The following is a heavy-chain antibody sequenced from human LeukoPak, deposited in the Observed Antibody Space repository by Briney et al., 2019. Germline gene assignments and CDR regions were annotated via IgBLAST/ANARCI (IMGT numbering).Heavy chain of an antibody. D-gene: IGHD3-22*01. J-gene: IGHJ3*02. CDR1: GFTFSSYA. CDR2: IKSKTDGGTT. Sequence: PGGALRLSCAASGFTFSSYAMHWVRQAPGKGLEGVGRIKSKTDGGTTDYAAPVKGRFTISRDDSKNTVALQMSSLKTEDTAVYYCSTGAAYYYDGSGYTPPDAFDIWGLGTLVTVSS. V-gene: IGHV3-15*05. CDR3: STGAAYYYDGSGYTPPDAFDI.